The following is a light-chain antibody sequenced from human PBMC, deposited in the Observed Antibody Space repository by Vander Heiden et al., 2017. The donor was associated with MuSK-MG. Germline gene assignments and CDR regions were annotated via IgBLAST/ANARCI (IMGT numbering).Light chain of an antibody. CDR2: GDS. J-gene: IGLJ1*01. CDR3: QSYDSSLINYV. CDR1: RYNIGAGYD. V-gene: IGLV1-40*01. Sequence: QSVLTQPPSVSGAPGQRVTISCTGSRYNIGAGYDVHWYQQLPGTAPKLLIYGDSNRPSGVPDRFSGSKSATSASLAITGLQAEDEADYYCQSYDSSLINYVFGTGTKVTGL.